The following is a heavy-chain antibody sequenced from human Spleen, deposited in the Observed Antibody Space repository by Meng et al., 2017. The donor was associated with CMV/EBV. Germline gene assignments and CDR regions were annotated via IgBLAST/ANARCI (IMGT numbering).Heavy chain of an antibody. D-gene: IGHD3-10*01. Sequence: SQTLSLTCAISGDSVSSNSAAWNWIRQSPSRGLEWLGRTYYRSKWYNDYAVSVKSRITINPDTSKNQFSLQLNSVTPEDTAVYYCANIWFGELFGKGDYYGMDVWGQGTTVTVSS. J-gene: IGHJ6*02. CDR3: ANIWFGELFGKGDYYGMDV. V-gene: IGHV6-1*01. CDR1: GDSVSSNSAA. CDR2: TYYRSKWYN.